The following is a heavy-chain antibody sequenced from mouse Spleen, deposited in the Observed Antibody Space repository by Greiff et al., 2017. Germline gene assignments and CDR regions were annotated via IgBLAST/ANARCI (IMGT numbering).Heavy chain of an antibody. CDR1: GFTFSSYA. V-gene: IGHV5-9-1*01. D-gene: IGHD2-14*01. CDR2: ISSGGSYT. CDR3: ARDRYDGGDYYAMDY. Sequence: EVKLVESGGGLVKPGGSLKLSCAASGFTFSSYAMSWVRQTPEKRLEWVATISSGGSYTYYPASVKGRFTISRDNAKNTLYLQMSSLRSEDTAMYYCARDRYDGGDYYAMDYWGQGTSVTVSS. J-gene: IGHJ4*01.